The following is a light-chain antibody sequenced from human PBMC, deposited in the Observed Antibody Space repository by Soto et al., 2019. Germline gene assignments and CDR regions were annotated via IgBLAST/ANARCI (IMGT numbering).Light chain of an antibody. CDR3: QQYRSYPYT. CDR2: DAS. Sequence: DIQMTQSPSILSASVGDRVTITCRASQTISTWLAWYLQRPGKAPNLLIYDASTLERGVPSRFSGSGSGTDFTLTISSLQPGDSATYYCQQYRSYPYTFGQGTKVDIK. J-gene: IGKJ2*01. V-gene: IGKV1-5*01. CDR1: QTISTW.